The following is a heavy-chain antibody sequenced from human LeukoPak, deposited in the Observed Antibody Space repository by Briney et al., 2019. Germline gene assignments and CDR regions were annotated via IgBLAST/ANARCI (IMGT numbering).Heavy chain of an antibody. D-gene: IGHD1-14*01. J-gene: IGHJ4*02. V-gene: IGHV1-8*01. CDR1: GYTFTSYD. Sequence: ASVKVSCKASGYTFTSYDINWVRQASGQGLEWMGWMNPNSGNTGYPQKFQGRVTMTRNTSISTAYMELSSLRSEDTAVYYCARAGQPPESGADYWGQGTLVTVSS. CDR3: ARAGQPPESGADY. CDR2: MNPNSGNT.